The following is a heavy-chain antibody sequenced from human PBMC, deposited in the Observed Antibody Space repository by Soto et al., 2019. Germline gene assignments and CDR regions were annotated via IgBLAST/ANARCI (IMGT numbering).Heavy chain of an antibody. V-gene: IGHV4-31*03. CDR1: GGSISSGGNY. CDR3: ARLLVYYYGSGSYFFWNYYYGMDV. Sequence: SETLSLTCTVSGGSISSGGNYWSWIRQHPGKGLEWIGYIYYSGSTYYNPSLKSRVTISVDTSKNQFSLKLSSVTAADTAVYYCARLLVYYYGSGSYFFWNYYYGMDVWGQGTTVTVSS. CDR2: IYYSGST. D-gene: IGHD3-10*01. J-gene: IGHJ6*02.